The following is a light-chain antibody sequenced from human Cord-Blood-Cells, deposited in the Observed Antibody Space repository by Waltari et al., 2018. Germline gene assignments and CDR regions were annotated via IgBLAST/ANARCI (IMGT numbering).Light chain of an antibody. V-gene: IGLV2-14*01. CDR2: DVS. Sequence: QSALTQPASVSGSPGQSITIACTGTSSDVGGYNNVSWYQQHPGKAPTLMIYDVSNRPSGFSKRFAGSKAGNTASLTISGLQAEDEADYYCSSYTSSSTWVFGGGTKLTVL. J-gene: IGLJ3*02. CDR3: SSYTSSSTWV. CDR1: SSDVGGYNN.